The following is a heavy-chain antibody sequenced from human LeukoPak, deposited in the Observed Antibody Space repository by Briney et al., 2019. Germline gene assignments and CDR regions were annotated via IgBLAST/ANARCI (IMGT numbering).Heavy chain of an antibody. CDR1: AGTFSSYA. D-gene: IGHD5-24*01. V-gene: IGHV1-69*05. CDR2: IIPIFGTA. J-gene: IGHJ6*03. CDR3: ATGRWLQLGYYYYYMDV. Sequence: ASVKVSCKASAGTFSSYAISWVRQAPGQGVEWMGGIIPIFGTANYAQKFEGRVTITTDESTSTAYMELSSLRSEDTAVYYCATGRWLQLGYYYYYMDVWGKGTTVTVSS.